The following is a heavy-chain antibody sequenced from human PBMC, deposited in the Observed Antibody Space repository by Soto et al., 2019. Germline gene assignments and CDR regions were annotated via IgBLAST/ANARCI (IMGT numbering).Heavy chain of an antibody. V-gene: IGHV4-39*01. CDR1: GGSISSSSYY. Sequence: SETLSLTCTVSGGSISSSSYYWGWIRQPPGKGLEWIGSIYYSGSTYYNPSLKSRVTISVDTSKNQFSLKLSSVTAADTAVYYCAWFYYYYGMDVWGQGTTVTVSS. CDR3: AWFYYYYGMDV. CDR2: IYYSGST. D-gene: IGHD3-10*01. J-gene: IGHJ6*02.